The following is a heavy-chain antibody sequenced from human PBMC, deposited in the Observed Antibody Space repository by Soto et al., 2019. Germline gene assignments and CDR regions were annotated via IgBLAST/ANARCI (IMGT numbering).Heavy chain of an antibody. CDR1: GFTFSSYS. CDR3: ARDHLAAHYYGMDV. D-gene: IGHD6-6*01. J-gene: IGHJ6*02. CDR2: ISSSSSYI. Sequence: NPGGSLRLSCAASGFTFSSYSMNWVRQAPGKGLEWVSSISSSSSYIYYADSVKGRFTISRDNAKNSLYLQMNSLRAEDTAVYYCARDHLAAHYYGMDVWGQGTTVTVSS. V-gene: IGHV3-21*01.